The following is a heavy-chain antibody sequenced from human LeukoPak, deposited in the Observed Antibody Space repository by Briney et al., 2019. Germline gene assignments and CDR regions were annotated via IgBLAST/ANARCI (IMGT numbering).Heavy chain of an antibody. J-gene: IGHJ6*03. CDR1: GYTFTGYY. V-gene: IGHV1-2*02. D-gene: IGHD6-6*01. CDR2: INPNSGGT. CDR3: ARLSSIAACGWGRGYMDV. Sequence: ASVKVSCKASGYTFTGYYMHWVRQAPGQGLEWMGWINPNSGGTNYAQKFQGRVTMTRDTSISTAYMELSRLRSDDTAVYYCARLSSIAACGWGRGYMDVWGKGTTVTVSS.